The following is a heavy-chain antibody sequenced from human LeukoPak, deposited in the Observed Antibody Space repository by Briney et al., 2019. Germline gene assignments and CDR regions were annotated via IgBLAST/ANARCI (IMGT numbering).Heavy chain of an antibody. V-gene: IGHV4-39*07. D-gene: IGHD2-21*02. CDR3: ARVVGLGVVVTATHFDY. Sequence: SETLSLTCTVSGGSISSSSYYWGWIRQPPGKGLEWIGSIYYSGSTYYNPSLKSRVTISVDTSNDQFSLKLSSVTAADTAVDYCARVVGLGVVVTATHFDYWGQGTLVTVSS. CDR2: IYYSGST. CDR1: GGSISSSSYY. J-gene: IGHJ4*02.